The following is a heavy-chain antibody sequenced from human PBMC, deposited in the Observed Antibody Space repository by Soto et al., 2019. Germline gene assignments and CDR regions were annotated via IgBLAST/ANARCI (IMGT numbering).Heavy chain of an antibody. D-gene: IGHD2-8*02. CDR2: INHSGST. V-gene: IGHV4-34*01. J-gene: IGHJ4*02. Sequence: SETLSLTCAVYGGSFSGYSWTWIRQPPGTGLEWIGEINHSGSTNYNPSLKSRVTISVDTSKNQFSLKLTSVTAADTAVYYCARDKITGLFDYWGQGALVTVS. CDR1: GGSFSGYS. CDR3: ARDKITGLFDY.